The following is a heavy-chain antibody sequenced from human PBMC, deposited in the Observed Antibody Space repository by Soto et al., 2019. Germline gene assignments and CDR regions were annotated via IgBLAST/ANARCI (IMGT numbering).Heavy chain of an antibody. J-gene: IGHJ4*02. CDR3: ARGGDDFWSRGGWRRDYYFDY. Sequence: QVQLQQWGAGLLKPSETLSLTCAVYGGSFSGYYWSWIRQPPGKGLEGIGEINHSGSTNYNPSLKSRVTISVDTSKNQFSLKLSSVTAADTAVYYCARGGDDFWSRGGWRRDYYFDYWGQGTLVTVSS. V-gene: IGHV4-34*01. CDR1: GGSFSGYY. CDR2: INHSGST. D-gene: IGHD3-3*01.